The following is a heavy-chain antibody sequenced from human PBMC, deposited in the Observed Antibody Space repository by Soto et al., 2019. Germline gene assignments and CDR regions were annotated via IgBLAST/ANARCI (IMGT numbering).Heavy chain of an antibody. CDR2: IYYSGST. CDR1: GGSISSSSYY. CDR3: ARAPGYSSSWYYYYYGMDV. V-gene: IGHV4-39*01. D-gene: IGHD6-13*01. Sequence: QLQLQESGPGLVKPSETLSLTCTVSGGSISSSSYYWGWIRQPPGKGLEWIGSIYYSGSTYYNPSLKRRVTISVDTSRNQCSLKLSSVTAADTAVYYCARAPGYSSSWYYYYYGMDVWGQGTTVTVSS. J-gene: IGHJ6*02.